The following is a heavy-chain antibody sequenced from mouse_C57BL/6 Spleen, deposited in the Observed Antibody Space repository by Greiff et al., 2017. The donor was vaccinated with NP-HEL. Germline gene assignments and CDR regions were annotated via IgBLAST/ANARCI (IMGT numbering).Heavy chain of an antibody. V-gene: IGHV1-64*01. Sequence: QVQLKQPGAELVKPGASVKLSCKASGYTFTSYWMHWVKQRPGQGLEWIGMIHPNSGSTNYNEKFKSKATLTVDKSSSTAYMQLSSLTSEDSAVYDCARSPLLLYYAMDYWGQGTSVTVSS. CDR2: IHPNSGST. D-gene: IGHD1-1*01. J-gene: IGHJ4*01. CDR1: GYTFTSYW. CDR3: ARSPLLLYYAMDY.